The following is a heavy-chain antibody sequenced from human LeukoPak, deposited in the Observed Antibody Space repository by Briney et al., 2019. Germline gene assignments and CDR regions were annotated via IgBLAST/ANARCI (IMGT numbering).Heavy chain of an antibody. Sequence: GGSLRLSCAASGFTFSSYEMNWVRQAPGKGLEWVSYISSSGSNIYYADSVKGRFTISRDNAKNSLYLQMNSLRAEDTAVYYCARDNSLTGYLYYYYYMDVWGKGTTVTISS. V-gene: IGHV3-48*03. CDR1: GFTFSSYE. CDR2: ISSSGSNI. CDR3: ARDNSLTGYLYYYYYMDV. J-gene: IGHJ6*03. D-gene: IGHD3-9*01.